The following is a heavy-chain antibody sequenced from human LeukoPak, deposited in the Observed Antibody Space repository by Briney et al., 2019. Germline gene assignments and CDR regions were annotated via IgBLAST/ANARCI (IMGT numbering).Heavy chain of an antibody. D-gene: IGHD3-22*01. CDR3: ARGPYDSSGHRSGFDI. CDR2: IYYSGTT. J-gene: IGHJ3*02. Sequence: PSETLSLTCAVYGGSFSGHYWSWIRQPPGKGLEWIGYIYYSGTTNYNPSLESRLTISVDTSKNQFSLILSSVTAADTAVYCCARGPYDSSGHRSGFDIWGQGTMVTVSS. CDR1: GGSFSGHY. V-gene: IGHV4-59*11.